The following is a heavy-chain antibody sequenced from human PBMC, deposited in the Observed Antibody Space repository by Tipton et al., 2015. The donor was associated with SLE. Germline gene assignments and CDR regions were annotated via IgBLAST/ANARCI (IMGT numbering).Heavy chain of an antibody. V-gene: IGHV6-1*01. D-gene: IGHD6-19*01. CDR1: GDSVSSNSAA. J-gene: IGHJ3*02. CDR2: TYYRSKWYN. Sequence: GLVKPSQTLSLTCAISGDSVSSNSAAWNWIRQSPSRGLEWLGRTYYRSKWYNDYAVSVKRRITINPDTSKNQFSLQLNSVTPEDTAVYYCAKDTSIAVAGTGAFDIWGQGIMVTVSS. CDR3: AKDTSIAVAGTGAFDI.